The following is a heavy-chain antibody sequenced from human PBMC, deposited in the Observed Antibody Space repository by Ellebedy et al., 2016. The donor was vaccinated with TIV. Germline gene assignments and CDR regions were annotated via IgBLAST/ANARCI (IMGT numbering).Heavy chain of an antibody. V-gene: IGHV3-23*01. CDR2: ISGSGGNI. Sequence: GESLKISCAASRFTFSSYSMNWVRQAPGKGLEWVSSISGSGGNIYYADSVKGRFTLSRDNSNNTLYLQMNSLRAEDTSVYYCAKDQVVGHSSSYYAMDVWGQGTTVTVSS. CDR1: RFTFSSYS. CDR3: AKDQVVGHSSSYYAMDV. J-gene: IGHJ6*02. D-gene: IGHD1-26*01.